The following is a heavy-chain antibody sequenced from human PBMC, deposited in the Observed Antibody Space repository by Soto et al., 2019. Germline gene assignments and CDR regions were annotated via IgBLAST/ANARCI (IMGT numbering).Heavy chain of an antibody. CDR2: IIPILGIA. V-gene: IGHV1-69*02. J-gene: IGHJ5*02. Sequence: QVQLVQSGAEVKKPGSSVKVSCKASGGTFSSYTISWVRQAPGQGLEWMGRIIPILGIANYAQKFQGRVTITADKSTSTAYMELSSLRSEDTAVYYCARLAPSYNWFDPWGQGTLVTVSS. CDR1: GGTFSSYT. CDR3: ARLAPSYNWFDP.